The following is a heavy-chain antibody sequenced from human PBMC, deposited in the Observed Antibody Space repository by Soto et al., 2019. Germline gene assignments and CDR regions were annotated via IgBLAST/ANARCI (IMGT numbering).Heavy chain of an antibody. CDR3: ARYCSSHRCYTPYYYYGMDV. D-gene: IGHD2-2*02. CDR2: IDPSDSYT. J-gene: IGHJ6*02. Sequence: DSLKISCKGSGYSFTSYWISWVRQMPGKGLEWMGRIDPSDSYTNYSPSFKGHVTISADKSISTAYMQWSSLKASDNALYYCARYCSSHRCYTPYYYYGMDVWGQGTTVTVS. V-gene: IGHV5-10-1*01. CDR1: GYSFTSYW.